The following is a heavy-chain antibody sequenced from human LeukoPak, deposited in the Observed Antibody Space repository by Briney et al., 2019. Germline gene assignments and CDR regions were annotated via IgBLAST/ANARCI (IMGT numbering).Heavy chain of an antibody. V-gene: IGHV3-23*01. CDR3: AKDPAAYDSSGYSKN. Sequence: GSLRLSCAASGFTFSSYAMSWVRQAPGKGLEWVSDINGSGGTTYYADSVKGRFTISRDNSKNTLYLQMNSLRAEDTAVYYCAKDPAAYDSSGYSKNWGQGTLVTVSS. D-gene: IGHD3-22*01. CDR2: INGSGGTT. J-gene: IGHJ4*02. CDR1: GFTFSSYA.